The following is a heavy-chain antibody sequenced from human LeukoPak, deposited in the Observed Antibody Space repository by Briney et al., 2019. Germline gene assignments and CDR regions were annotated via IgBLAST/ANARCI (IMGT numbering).Heavy chain of an antibody. CDR2: IGVAANT. CDR1: GFTFSNYD. V-gene: IGHV3-13*01. CDR3: VRGQGAHDNWFDP. Sequence: GGSLRLSCAASGFTFSNYDMHWVRQATGKGLEWVSAIGVAANTFYSGSVKGRFTISRENAKNSLYLLMTSLRAEDTAIYYCVRGQGAHDNWFDPWGQGTLVTVAS. D-gene: IGHD4/OR15-4a*01. J-gene: IGHJ5*02.